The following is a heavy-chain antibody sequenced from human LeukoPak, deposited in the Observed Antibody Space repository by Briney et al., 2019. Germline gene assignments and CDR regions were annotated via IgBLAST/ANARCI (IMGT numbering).Heavy chain of an antibody. Sequence: GASVKVSCKASGYTFTSYGISWVRQAPGQGLEWMGWISAYNGNTYYAQKLQGRVTMTTDTSTSTAYMELRSLRSDDTAVYYCARGPPMLPYYDFWSGSYYYYGMDVWGQGTTVTVSS. CDR3: ARGPPMLPYYDFWSGSYYYYGMDV. CDR2: ISAYNGNT. J-gene: IGHJ6*02. CDR1: GYTFTSYG. D-gene: IGHD3-3*01. V-gene: IGHV1-18*01.